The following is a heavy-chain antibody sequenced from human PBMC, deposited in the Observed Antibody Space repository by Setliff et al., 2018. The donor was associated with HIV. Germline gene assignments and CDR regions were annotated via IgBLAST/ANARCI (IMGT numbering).Heavy chain of an antibody. CDR3: AREKKRGYYDSSGYLDY. Sequence: GGSLRLSCAASGFTFSSYAMHWVRQAPGKGLEWVAVISYDGSNKYYADSVKGRFTISRDNSKNTLYLQMNSLRAEDTAVYYCAREKKRGYYDSSGYLDYWGQGTLVTVSS. V-gene: IGHV3-30-3*01. D-gene: IGHD3-22*01. CDR1: GFTFSSYA. J-gene: IGHJ4*02. CDR2: ISYDGSNK.